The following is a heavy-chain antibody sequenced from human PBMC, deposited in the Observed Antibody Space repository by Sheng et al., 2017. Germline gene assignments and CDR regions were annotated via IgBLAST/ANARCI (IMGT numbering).Heavy chain of an antibody. CDR1: DSPLVSYA. CDR2: ISGSGGST. D-gene: IGHD6-13*01. CDR3: AKGRAAAGDFDY. V-gene: IGHV3-23*04. J-gene: IGHJ4*02. Sequence: EVQLVESGGGLVQPGGSRRDSPVQPLDSPLVSYAMSWVRQAPGKGLEWVSAISGSGGSTYYADSVKGRFTISRDNSKNTLYLQMNSLRAEDTAVYYCAKGRAAAGDFDYWGQGTLVTRLL.